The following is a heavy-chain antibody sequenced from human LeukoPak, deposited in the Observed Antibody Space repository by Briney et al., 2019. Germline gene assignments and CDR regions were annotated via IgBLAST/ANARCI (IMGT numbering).Heavy chain of an antibody. CDR3: AKDWIYDYVWGSYGGIDY. Sequence: GALRLSCAASGFTFSSYGMSWVRQAPGKGLEWVSAISGSGGSTYYADSVKGRFTISRDNSKNTLYLQMNSLRAEDTAVYYCAKDWIYDYVWGSYGGIDYWGQGTLVTVSS. J-gene: IGHJ4*02. D-gene: IGHD3-16*01. CDR2: ISGSGGST. V-gene: IGHV3-23*01. CDR1: GFTFSSYG.